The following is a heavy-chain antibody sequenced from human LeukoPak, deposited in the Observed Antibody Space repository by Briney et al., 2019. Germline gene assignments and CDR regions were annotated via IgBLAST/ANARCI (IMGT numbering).Heavy chain of an antibody. CDR1: GYSFTSHY. CDR2: INPSGSST. D-gene: IGHD1-1*01. V-gene: IGHV1-46*01. Sequence: GASVKVSCKASGYSFTSHYMHWVRQAPGQGLEWMGLINPSGSSTLYAQKFQGRVTMTRDMSTSTVYMELSSLRSEDTAVYYCASQTGNYAFDIWGQGTMVTVSS. CDR3: ASQTGNYAFDI. J-gene: IGHJ3*02.